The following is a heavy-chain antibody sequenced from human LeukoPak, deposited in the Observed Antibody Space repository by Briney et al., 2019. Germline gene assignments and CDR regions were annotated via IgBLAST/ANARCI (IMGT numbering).Heavy chain of an antibody. J-gene: IGHJ4*02. CDR2: IYPNSGAT. V-gene: IGHV1-2*02. CDR3: GTLLSNGPFDY. CDR1: GYTFTGYY. Sequence: VASVKVSCKASGYTFTGYYMHWVRQAPGQGLEWMGWIYPNSGATKYARKFQGRVTMTRDTSISTAYMELSGLRSDDTAMYYCGTLLSNGPFDYWGQGSLVTVSS.